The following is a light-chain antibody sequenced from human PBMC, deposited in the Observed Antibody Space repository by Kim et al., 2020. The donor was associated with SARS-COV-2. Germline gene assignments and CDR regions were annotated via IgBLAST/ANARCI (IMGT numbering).Light chain of an antibody. CDR1: LSVGSY. J-gene: IGKJ2*01. Sequence: SLSPGERAAPSCRASLSVGSYLAWYQQKPGQAPRLLIYDASNRATGIPARFSGSGSGTDFTLTISSLEPEDFAVYYCQQRSNWPRTFGQGTKLEI. V-gene: IGKV3-11*01. CDR3: QQRSNWPRT. CDR2: DAS.